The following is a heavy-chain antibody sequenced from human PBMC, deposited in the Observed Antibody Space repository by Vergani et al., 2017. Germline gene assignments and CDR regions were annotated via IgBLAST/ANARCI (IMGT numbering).Heavy chain of an antibody. V-gene: IGHV4-34*01. J-gene: IGHJ5*02. D-gene: IGHD4-17*01. CDR1: GGSFSGYY. CDR2: INHSGST. Sequence: QVQLHQWGAGLFKPSETLSLTCAVYGGSFSGYYWSWIRQPPGKGLEWIWEINHSGSTNYNPALKSRDTISVDTSKKQCSLNLSSVAAADTAVYYCARGSGTVPNNGFDLWGQGTMVTVSS. CDR3: ARGSGTVPNNGFDL.